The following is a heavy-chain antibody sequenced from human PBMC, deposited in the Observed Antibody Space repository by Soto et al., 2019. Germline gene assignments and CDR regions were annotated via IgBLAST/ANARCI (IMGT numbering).Heavy chain of an antibody. CDR2: IYWDDDK. Sequence: QATLKESGPTVGKPTQTLTLTCTFSGFSLSISGVGVAWIRQPPGKALEWLAIIYWDDDKRYSSSLKSRLTITKDTSKNQVVLTMTNMDPVDTATYYSARRSRVSPQSYGEFNNWGQGTMVTVSS. CDR3: ARRSRVSPQSYGEFNN. J-gene: IGHJ3*02. CDR1: GFSLSISGVG. V-gene: IGHV2-5*02. D-gene: IGHD4-17*01.